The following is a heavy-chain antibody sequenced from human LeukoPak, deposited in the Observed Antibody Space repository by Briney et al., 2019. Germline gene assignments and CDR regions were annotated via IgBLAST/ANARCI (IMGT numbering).Heavy chain of an antibody. D-gene: IGHD6-19*01. J-gene: IGHJ6*02. Sequence: GVLRLSCAASGFTVSSNYMRWVRLAPGKGLEWVSVIYSAGYTYYADSVKGRFTVSRDSSKNTLYLQMDSLRGDDTAVYYCARAVGGSGYYQYFYGMDVWGQGTTVTVSS. CDR3: ARAVGGSGYYQYFYGMDV. V-gene: IGHV3-66*01. CDR2: IYSAGYT. CDR1: GFTVSSNY.